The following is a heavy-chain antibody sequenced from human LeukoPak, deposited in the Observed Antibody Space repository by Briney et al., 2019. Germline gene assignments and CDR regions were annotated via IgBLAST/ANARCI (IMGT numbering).Heavy chain of an antibody. V-gene: IGHV1-2*02. D-gene: IGHD5-12*01. Sequence: ASVKVSCKASGYTFTGYYMHWVRQAPGQGLESMGWINPNSGGTNYAQKFQGRVTMTRDTSISTAYMELSRLRSDDTAVYYCARGPDIVATIVYFDYWGQGTLVTVSS. J-gene: IGHJ4*02. CDR2: INPNSGGT. CDR3: ARGPDIVATIVYFDY. CDR1: GYTFTGYY.